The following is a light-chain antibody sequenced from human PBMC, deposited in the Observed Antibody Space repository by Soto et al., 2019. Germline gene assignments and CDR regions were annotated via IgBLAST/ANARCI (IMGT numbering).Light chain of an antibody. CDR3: QHYNSYPLT. CDR1: QRISTW. J-gene: IGKJ4*01. V-gene: IGKV1-5*03. Sequence: DIQMTQSPSTLSASVGDRVTITCRASQRISTWLAWYQQKPGKAPKLLIYKASSLEGGVPSRFSGSGSGTEFNITISSLQPDDFATYYCQHYNSYPLTFGGGTTVDIK. CDR2: KAS.